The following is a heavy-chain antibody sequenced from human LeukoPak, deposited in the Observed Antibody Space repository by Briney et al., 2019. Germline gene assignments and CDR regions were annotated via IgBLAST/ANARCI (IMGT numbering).Heavy chain of an antibody. CDR2: IYPGDSDT. CDR1: GYSFTSYW. D-gene: IGHD6-19*01. CDR3: AGRIEVAGMDY. Sequence: GESLKISCQASGYSFTSYWIGWVRQMPGKGLEWMGIIYPGDSDTRYSPSFQGQVTISADKSISTAYLQWSSLKASDTAMYYGAGRIEVAGMDYWGQEPLVTVSS. V-gene: IGHV5-51*01. J-gene: IGHJ4*02.